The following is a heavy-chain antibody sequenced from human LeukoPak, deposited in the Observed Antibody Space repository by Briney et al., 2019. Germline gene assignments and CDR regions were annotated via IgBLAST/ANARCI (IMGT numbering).Heavy chain of an antibody. CDR3: ARGGYYMGDDY. J-gene: IGHJ4*02. V-gene: IGHV4-34*01. CDR1: GGSFSGYY. CDR2: IYYSGST. D-gene: IGHD3-22*01. Sequence: TSETLSLTCAVYGGSFSGYYWSWIRQPPGKGLEWIGSIYYSGSTYYNPSLKSRVTISVDTSKNQFSLKLSSVTAADTAVYYCARGGYYMGDDYWGQGTLVTVSS.